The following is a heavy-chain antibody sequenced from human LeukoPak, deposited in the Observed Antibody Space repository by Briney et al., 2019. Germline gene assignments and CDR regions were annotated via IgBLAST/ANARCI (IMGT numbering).Heavy chain of an antibody. V-gene: IGHV4-59*01. CDR3: AITGYGGNRAEYFQH. Sequence: SETLSLTCAVYGGSFSGYYWSWIRQPPGKGLEWIGYIYYSGSTNYNPSLKSRVTISVDTSKNQFSLKLSSVTAADTAVYYCAITGYGGNRAEYFQHWGQGTLVTVSS. CDR1: GGSFSGYY. J-gene: IGHJ1*01. D-gene: IGHD4-23*01. CDR2: IYYSGST.